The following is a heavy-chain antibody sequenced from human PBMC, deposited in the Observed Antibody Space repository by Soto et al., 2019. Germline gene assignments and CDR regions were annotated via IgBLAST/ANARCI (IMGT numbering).Heavy chain of an antibody. V-gene: IGHV1-18*01. CDR2: ISGYNGHT. D-gene: IGHD1-26*01. J-gene: IGHJ4*02. Sequence: QVHLEQSGGEVKKPGASVKVSCKASNYTFSGYAISWVRQAPGQGLEWMGWISGYNGHTTYAPKFQGRLTMTTDTSTPPAYMDLRSLGSDDTAIYYCARLLQYFAPDYWGQGTLVTVSS. CDR3: ARLLQYFAPDY. CDR1: NYTFSGYA.